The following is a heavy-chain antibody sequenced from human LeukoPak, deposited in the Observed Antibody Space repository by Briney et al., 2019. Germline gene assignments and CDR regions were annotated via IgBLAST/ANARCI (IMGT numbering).Heavy chain of an antibody. CDR1: GFTFSSSA. Sequence: GGSLRLSCAASGFTFSSSAMSWVRQVPGRGLEWVSSIITVSTTYFQYADSVKGRFTISRDNAKNSLYLQMDSLRAEDTAVYYCARDFDRAGDYHHFDFWGQGTLVTVSS. CDR3: ARDFDRAGDYHHFDF. V-gene: IGHV3-21*01. CDR2: IITVSTTYF. D-gene: IGHD3-9*01. J-gene: IGHJ4*02.